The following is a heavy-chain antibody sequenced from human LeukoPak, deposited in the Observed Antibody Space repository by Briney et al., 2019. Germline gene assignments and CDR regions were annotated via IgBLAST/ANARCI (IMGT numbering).Heavy chain of an antibody. CDR1: GFALSSHG. V-gene: IGHV3-33*01. J-gene: IGHJ4*02. CDR3: ARDPNLDY. Sequence: GTSLRLSCAASGFALSSHGMHWVRQAPGKGLEWVAVVWSDGSNTNYADAVKGRFTISRDNSKNTSYLQMNSLRAEDTAVYYCARDPNLDYWGQGTLVSVSS. CDR2: VWSDGSNT.